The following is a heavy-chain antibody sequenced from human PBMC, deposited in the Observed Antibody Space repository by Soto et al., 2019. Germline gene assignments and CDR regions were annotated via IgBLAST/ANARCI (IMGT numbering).Heavy chain of an antibody. Sequence: SGPTLVNPTQTLSLTCTFSGFSLSTSGVGVGWIRQPPGKALEWLALIYWNDDKRYSPSLKSMLTITKDTSKNQVVLTMTNMDPVDTATYYYTLLLTAARSYYFDYWGRGTLVTVSS. CDR1: GFSLSTSGVG. D-gene: IGHD6-6*01. J-gene: IGHJ4*02. V-gene: IGHV2-5*01. CDR3: TLLLTAARSYYFDY. CDR2: IYWNDDK.